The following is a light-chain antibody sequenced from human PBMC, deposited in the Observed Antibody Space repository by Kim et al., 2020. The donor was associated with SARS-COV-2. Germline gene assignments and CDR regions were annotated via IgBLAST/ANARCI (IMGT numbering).Light chain of an antibody. CDR2: DAS. CDR3: QQYHSYSPWT. V-gene: IGKV1-5*01. J-gene: IGKJ1*01. Sequence: DIQMTQSPSTLSASVGDRVTITCRASQSISNWLAWYQQKPGKAPNLLIYDASTLESGVPSRFSGSGSGTEFTLTISSLQPNDFATYYCQQYHSYSPWTFGQGTKVDIK. CDR1: QSISNW.